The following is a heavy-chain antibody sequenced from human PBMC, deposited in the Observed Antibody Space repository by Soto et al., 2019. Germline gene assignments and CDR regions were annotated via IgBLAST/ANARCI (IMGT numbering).Heavy chain of an antibody. D-gene: IGHD4-17*01. CDR3: VKRPPVTPDEYYLDX. Sequence: GGALRLSCSAPGFTFSSHGVHWIRQAPGKRLEYVSAIIRDGGATYYADSVKGRFTISRDNSKNTLYLQMSSLRAEDTAVYSCVKRPPVTPDEYYLDXWGRGTLVTVSX. CDR1: GFTFSSHG. J-gene: IGHJ2*01. V-gene: IGHV3-64D*06. CDR2: IIRDGGAT.